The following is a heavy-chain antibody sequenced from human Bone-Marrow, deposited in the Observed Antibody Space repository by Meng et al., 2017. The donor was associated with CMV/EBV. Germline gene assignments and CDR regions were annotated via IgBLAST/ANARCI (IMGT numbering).Heavy chain of an antibody. Sequence: GGSLRLSCAASGFTFRKYTMNWVRRAPGKGLEWVSSISSNGGTIQYSDSVKGRFTISRDNARNSVYLLMSSLRAEDTAVYYCARGGEYADYWGQGTLVTVSS. D-gene: IGHD3-10*01. CDR3: ARGGEYADY. CDR2: ISSNGGTI. CDR1: GFTFRKYT. V-gene: IGHV3-21*01. J-gene: IGHJ4*02.